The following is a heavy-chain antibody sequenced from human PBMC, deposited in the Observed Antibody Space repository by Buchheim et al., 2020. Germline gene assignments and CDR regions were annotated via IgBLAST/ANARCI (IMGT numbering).Heavy chain of an antibody. CDR1: GFTFSSYG. V-gene: IGHV3-33*01. D-gene: IGHD5-18*01. J-gene: IGHJ2*01. Sequence: QVQLVESGGGVVQPGRSLRLSCAASGFTFSSYGMPWVRQAPGKGLEWVAVIWYDGSNKYYADSVKGRFTISRDNSKNTLYLQMNSLRAEDTAVYYCARVGYGAENWYFDLWGRGTL. CDR3: ARVGYGAENWYFDL. CDR2: IWYDGSNK.